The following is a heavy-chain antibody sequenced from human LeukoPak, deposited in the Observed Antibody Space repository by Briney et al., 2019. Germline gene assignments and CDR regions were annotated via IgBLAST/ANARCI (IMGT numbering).Heavy chain of an antibody. Sequence: SETLSLTCTVSGYSISSGYYWGWIRQPPGKGLEWIGEINHSGSTNYNPSLKSRVTISVDTSKNQFSLKLSPVTAADTAVYYCAREGVWDYSDSSGYNNAAFDIWGQGTMVTVSS. CDR2: INHSGST. D-gene: IGHD3-22*01. J-gene: IGHJ3*02. CDR1: GYSISSGYY. V-gene: IGHV4-38-2*02. CDR3: AREGVWDYSDSSGYNNAAFDI.